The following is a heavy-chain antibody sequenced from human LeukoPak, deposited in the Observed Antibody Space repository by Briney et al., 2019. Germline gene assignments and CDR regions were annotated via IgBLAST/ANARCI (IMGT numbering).Heavy chain of an antibody. J-gene: IGHJ3*02. CDR2: IKQDGSEK. CDR1: GFTFSSYE. CDR3: ARVGRLWFGVYAFDI. D-gene: IGHD3-10*01. Sequence: PGGSLRLSCAASGFTFSSYEMNWVRQAPGKGLEWVANIKQDGSEKYYVDSVKGRFTISRDNAKNSLYLQMNSLRAEDTAVYYCARVGRLWFGVYAFDIWGQGTMVTVSS. V-gene: IGHV3-7*01.